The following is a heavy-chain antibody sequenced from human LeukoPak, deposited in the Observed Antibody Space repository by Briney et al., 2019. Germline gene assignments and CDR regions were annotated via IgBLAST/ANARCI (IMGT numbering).Heavy chain of an antibody. Sequence: GRSLRPSRAASGFTFSSYGMHWVRQAPGKGLEWVAVISYDGSNKYYVDSVKGRFTISRDNSKNTLYLQMNSLRAEDTAVYYCAKTSTAMVSPFDYWGQGTLVTVSS. J-gene: IGHJ4*02. D-gene: IGHD5-18*01. CDR3: AKTSTAMVSPFDY. V-gene: IGHV3-30*18. CDR2: ISYDGSNK. CDR1: GFTFSSYG.